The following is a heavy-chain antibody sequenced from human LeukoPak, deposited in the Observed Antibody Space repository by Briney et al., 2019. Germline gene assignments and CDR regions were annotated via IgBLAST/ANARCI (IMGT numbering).Heavy chain of an antibody. CDR2: FDPEDGET. Sequence: ASVKVSCKVSGYTLTELSMHWVRQAPGKGLEWMGGFDPEDGETIYARKFQGRVTMTRDTSISTAYMELSRLRSDDTAVYYCARYTGYSSGWKFDYWGQGTLVTVSS. V-gene: IGHV1-24*01. J-gene: IGHJ4*02. CDR3: ARYTGYSSGWKFDY. D-gene: IGHD6-19*01. CDR1: GYTLTELS.